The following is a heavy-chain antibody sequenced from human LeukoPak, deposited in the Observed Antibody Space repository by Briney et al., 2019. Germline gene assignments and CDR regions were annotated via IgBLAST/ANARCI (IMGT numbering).Heavy chain of an antibody. D-gene: IGHD1-26*01. CDR2: ISAYNGNT. J-gene: IGHJ4*02. V-gene: IGHV1-18*01. Sequence: ASVKVSCKASGYTFTSYGISWVRQAPGQGLEWIGWISAYNGNTNYAQKLQGRVTMTTDTSTSTAYMELRSLRSDDTAVYYCARGLITVGATDFDYWGQGTLVTVSS. CDR3: ARGLITVGATDFDY. CDR1: GYTFTSYG.